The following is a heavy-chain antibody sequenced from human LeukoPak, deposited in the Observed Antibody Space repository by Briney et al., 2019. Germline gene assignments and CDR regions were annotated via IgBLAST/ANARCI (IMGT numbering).Heavy chain of an antibody. CDR1: GYSFTSYY. CDR3: ARCLRGGDFVAQDAFDI. V-gene: IGHV1-46*01. CDR2: INPSGGST. D-gene: IGHD2-21*02. J-gene: IGHJ3*02. Sequence: ASVKVSCKASGYSFTSYYIHWVRQAPGQGLEWMGIINPSGGSTSYAQKFQGRVTMTRDTSTSTLYMELSSLRSEDTAVYYCARCLRGGDFVAQDAFDIWGHGTMVTVSS.